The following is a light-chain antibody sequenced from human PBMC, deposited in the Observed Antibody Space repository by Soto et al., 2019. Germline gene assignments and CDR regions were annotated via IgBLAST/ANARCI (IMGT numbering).Light chain of an antibody. V-gene: IGLV2-14*01. CDR2: EVS. CDR3: SSYTSRTTPV. CDR1: SSDVGGYAY. J-gene: IGLJ2*01. Sequence: QSALTQPASVSGSPGQTITISCTGTSSDVGGYAYVSWYQQYPGKVPKLVISEVSNRPSGVSHRFSGSRSGNTASLIISGLQAEDEADYHCSSYTSRTTPVFGGGTKVTVL.